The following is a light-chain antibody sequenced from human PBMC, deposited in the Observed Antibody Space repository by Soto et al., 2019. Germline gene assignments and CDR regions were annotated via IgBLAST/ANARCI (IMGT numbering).Light chain of an antibody. J-gene: IGKJ2*01. Sequence: DIQVTQSPSSLSASVGDRVTITCRASQGIGNYLAWYQQKPGKVPKLLIHTASTLQSGVPSRFSGSGSGTDFTLTISGLQPEDVAAYYCQKYDSAPPTFGQGTKLAIK. CDR2: TAS. V-gene: IGKV1-27*01. CDR3: QKYDSAPPT. CDR1: QGIGNY.